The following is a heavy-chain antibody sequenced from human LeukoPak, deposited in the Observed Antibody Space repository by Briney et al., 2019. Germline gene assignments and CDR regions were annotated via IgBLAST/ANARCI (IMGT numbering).Heavy chain of an antibody. Sequence: ASVKVSCKASGYTFTGYYMHWVRQAPGQGLEWMGRINPNSGGTNYAQKFQGRVTMTRDTSISTAYMELSRLRSDDTAVYYCARDTPPTMGAFDIWGQGTMVTVSS. CDR2: INPNSGGT. V-gene: IGHV1-2*06. CDR1: GYTFTGYY. D-gene: IGHD5-12*01. CDR3: ARDTPPTMGAFDI. J-gene: IGHJ3*02.